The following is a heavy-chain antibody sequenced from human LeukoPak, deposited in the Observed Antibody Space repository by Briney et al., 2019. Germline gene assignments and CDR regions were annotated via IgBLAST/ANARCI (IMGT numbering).Heavy chain of an antibody. J-gene: IGHJ4*02. D-gene: IGHD3-9*01. CDR3: TRDRSYYDILLSRDY. V-gene: IGHV3-49*03. CDR1: GFTFGDYA. CDR2: IRSIAYGGTT. Sequence: GRSLRLSCTASGFTFGDYAMSWFRQAPGKGLEWVGFIRSIAYGGTTEYAASVKGRFTVSRDDSKSIAYLQMNSLKTEDTAVYYCTRDRSYYDILLSRDYWGQGTLVTVSS.